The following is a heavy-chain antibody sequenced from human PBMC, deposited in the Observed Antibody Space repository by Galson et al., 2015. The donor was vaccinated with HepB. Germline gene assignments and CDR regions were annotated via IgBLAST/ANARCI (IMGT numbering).Heavy chain of an antibody. J-gene: IGHJ5*02. D-gene: IGHD5-12*01. Sequence: SVTVSCKASGSTFTSYDINWVRQATGQGLEWMGWMNPNSGNTGYAQKFQGRVTMTRNTSISTAYMELSSLRSEDTAVYYCARVGYDLGVNWFDPWGQGTLVTVSS. V-gene: IGHV1-8*01. CDR1: GSTFTSYD. CDR3: ARVGYDLGVNWFDP. CDR2: MNPNSGNT.